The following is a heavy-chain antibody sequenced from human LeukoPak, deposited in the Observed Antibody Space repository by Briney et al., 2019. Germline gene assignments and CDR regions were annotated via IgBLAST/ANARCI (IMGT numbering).Heavy chain of an antibody. Sequence: QSGGSLRLSGAASGFTVSSNYMAWVRQAPGKGLEWVSFVYGDYNAYYADSVKGRFTISRDNSANTLYLEMNSLRVEDTAVYYCARGRVGVIPIDYWGQGTLVTVS. J-gene: IGHJ4*02. CDR2: VYGDYNA. CDR1: GFTVSSNY. CDR3: ARGRVGVIPIDY. D-gene: IGHD1-26*01. V-gene: IGHV3-53*01.